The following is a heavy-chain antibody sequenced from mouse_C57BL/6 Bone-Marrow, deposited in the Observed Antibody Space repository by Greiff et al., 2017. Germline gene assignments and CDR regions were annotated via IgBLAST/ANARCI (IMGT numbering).Heavy chain of an antibody. D-gene: IGHD3-3*01. CDR1: GFTFSSYA. CDR2: ISDGGSYT. J-gene: IGHJ2*01. V-gene: IGHV5-4*03. CDR3: ARRGLRVYFDY. Sequence: EVMLVESGGGLVKPGGSLKLSCAASGFTFSSYAMSWVRQTPEKRLEWVATISDGGSYTYYPDNVKGRFTISRDNAKNNLYLQMSHLKSEDTAMYYCARRGLRVYFDYWGQGTTLTVSS.